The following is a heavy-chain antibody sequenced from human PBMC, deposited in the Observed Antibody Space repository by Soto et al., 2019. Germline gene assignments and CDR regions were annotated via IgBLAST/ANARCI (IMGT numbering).Heavy chain of an antibody. Sequence: QVQLVQSGAEVKKPGASVKVSCKASGYTFTSYDFNWVRQATGQGLEWMGWMNPNRGNTGYAQKFQGRVTMTRNTSISTAYMELSSLRSEDTAVYYCARPASGSYYRGVDYWGQGTLVTVSS. D-gene: IGHD1-26*01. J-gene: IGHJ4*02. CDR2: MNPNRGNT. V-gene: IGHV1-8*02. CDR1: GYTFTSYD. CDR3: ARPASGSYYRGVDY.